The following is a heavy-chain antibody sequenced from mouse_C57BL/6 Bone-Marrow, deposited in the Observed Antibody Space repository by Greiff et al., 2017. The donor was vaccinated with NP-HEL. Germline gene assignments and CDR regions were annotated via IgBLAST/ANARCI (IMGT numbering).Heavy chain of an antibody. CDR1: GFTFSSYT. J-gene: IGHJ3*01. D-gene: IGHD4-1*01. CDR3: ARTGTWFAY. CDR2: ISGGGGNT. Sequence: EVQVVESGGGLVKPGGSLKLSCAASGFTFSSYTMSWVRQTPEKRLEWVATISGGGGNTYYPDSVKGRFTISRDNAKNTLYLQMSSLRSEDTALYYCARTGTWFAYWGQGTLVTVSA. V-gene: IGHV5-9*01.